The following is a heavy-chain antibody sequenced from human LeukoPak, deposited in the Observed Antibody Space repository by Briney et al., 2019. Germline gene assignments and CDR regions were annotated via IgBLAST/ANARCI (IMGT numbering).Heavy chain of an antibody. J-gene: IGHJ4*02. Sequence: PGGSLRLSCAASGLTFSSYGMHWVRQAPGKGLEWVAVIWYDGSNKYYADSVKGRFTISRDNSKNTLYLQMNSLRAEDTAVYYCARGGIAVAVFDYWGQGTLVTVSS. CDR3: ARGGIAVAVFDY. V-gene: IGHV3-33*01. CDR2: IWYDGSNK. D-gene: IGHD6-19*01. CDR1: GLTFSSYG.